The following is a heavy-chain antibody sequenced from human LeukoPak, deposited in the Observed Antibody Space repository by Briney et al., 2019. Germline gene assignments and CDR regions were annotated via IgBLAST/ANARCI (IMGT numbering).Heavy chain of an antibody. CDR2: INWNGGST. CDR1: GFTFDDYG. D-gene: IGHD3-10*01. Sequence: GGSLRLSCAASGFTFDDYGMSWVRQAPGKGLEWVSGINWNGGSTGYADSVKGRFTISRDNAKNSLYLQMNSLRAEDTALYYCASQYYGSGSYDYTDYWGQGTLVTVSS. CDR3: ASQYYGSGSYDYTDY. V-gene: IGHV3-20*04. J-gene: IGHJ4*02.